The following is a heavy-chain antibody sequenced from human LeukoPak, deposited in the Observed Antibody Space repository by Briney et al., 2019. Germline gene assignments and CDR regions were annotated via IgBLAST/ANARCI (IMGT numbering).Heavy chain of an antibody. Sequence: GSLRLSCAASGFTFSSYEMNWVRQPPGKGLEWIGEINHGGSTNYNPSLKSRVTISRDTSKNQFSLKLNSVTAADTAFYYCARRGYWYDTTNYGRAFDIWGQGAMVTVSS. CDR2: INHGGST. CDR1: GFTFSSYE. CDR3: ARRGYWYDTTNYGRAFDI. V-gene: IGHV4-34*01. D-gene: IGHD2-8*01. J-gene: IGHJ3*02.